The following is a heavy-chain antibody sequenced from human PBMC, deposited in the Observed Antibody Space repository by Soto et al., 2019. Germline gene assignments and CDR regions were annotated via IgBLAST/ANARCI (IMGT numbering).Heavy chain of an antibody. D-gene: IGHD3-10*01. V-gene: IGHV3-43*01. CDR3: ATYYGSGSYFPDHYYYGMDV. CDR1: GFTFDDYT. Sequence: GGSLRLSCAASGFTFDDYTMHWVRQAPGKGLEWVSLISWDGGSTYYADSVKGRFTISRDNAKNSLYLQMNSLRAEDTAVYYCATYYGSGSYFPDHYYYGMDVWGQGTAVTVS. J-gene: IGHJ6*02. CDR2: ISWDGGST.